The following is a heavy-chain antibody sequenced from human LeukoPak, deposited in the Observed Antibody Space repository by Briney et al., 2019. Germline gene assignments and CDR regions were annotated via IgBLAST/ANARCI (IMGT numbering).Heavy chain of an antibody. Sequence: SETLSLTCTVSGGSISSSSDCWGWLRQPPGRGLGWIGSIYYSGSTYYNPSLKSRVTISVATSKNQFSLKLSSVTAADTAVYYCARAYYDFWSGYYTEWGQGTLVTVSS. CDR1: GGSISSSSDC. D-gene: IGHD3-3*01. J-gene: IGHJ4*02. CDR3: ARAYYDFWSGYYTE. V-gene: IGHV4-39*07. CDR2: IYYSGST.